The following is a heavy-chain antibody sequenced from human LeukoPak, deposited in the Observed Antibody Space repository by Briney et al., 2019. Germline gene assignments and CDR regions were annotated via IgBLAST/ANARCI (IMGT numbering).Heavy chain of an antibody. Sequence: GGSLRLSCAASGFTFSSYAMHWVRQAPGKGLEWVAVISYDGSKKYYADSVKGRFTISRDNSKNTLYLQMNSLRAEDTAVYYCARDPQGGRWLQLLVTDAFDIWGQGTMVTVSS. CDR3: ARDPQGGRWLQLLVTDAFDI. D-gene: IGHD5-12*01. J-gene: IGHJ3*02. CDR2: ISYDGSKK. V-gene: IGHV3-30-3*01. CDR1: GFTFSSYA.